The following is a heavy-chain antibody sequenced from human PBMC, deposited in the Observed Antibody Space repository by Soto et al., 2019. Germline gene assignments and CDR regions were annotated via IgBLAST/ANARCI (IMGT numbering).Heavy chain of an antibody. V-gene: IGHV3-23*01. J-gene: IGHJ4*02. CDR3: AKRGPLSYGSGSYSPFDY. CDR1: GFTFSSYA. Sequence: GGSLRLSCAASGFTFSSYAMSWVRQAPGKGLEWVSAISGSGGSTYYADSVKGRFTISRDNSKNTLYLQMNSLRAEDTAVYYCAKRGPLSYGSGSYSPFDYWGQGTLVTVSS. D-gene: IGHD3-10*01. CDR2: ISGSGGST.